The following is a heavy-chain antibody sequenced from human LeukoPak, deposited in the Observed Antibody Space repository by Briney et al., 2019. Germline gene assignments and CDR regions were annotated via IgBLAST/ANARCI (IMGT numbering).Heavy chain of an antibody. CDR1: GYTFTSYA. D-gene: IGHD6-19*01. CDR3: ARVVVSSGWLGLVD. CDR2: INTNTGNP. J-gene: IGHJ4*02. V-gene: IGHV7-4-1*02. Sequence: ASVKVSCKASGYTFTSYAMNWVRQAPGQGLEWMGWINTNTGNPTYAQGFTGRFVFSLDTSVSTAYLQISSLKAEDTAVYYCARVVVSSGWLGLVDWGQGTLVTVSS.